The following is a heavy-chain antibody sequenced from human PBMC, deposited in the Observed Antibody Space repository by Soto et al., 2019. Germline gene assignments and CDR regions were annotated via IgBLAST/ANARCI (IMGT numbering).Heavy chain of an antibody. Sequence: GASVKVSCKASGGTFSSYAISWVRQAPGQGLEWMGGIIPIFGTANYAQKFQGRVTITADESTSTAYMELSSLRSEDTAVYYCASPYRRIHSSGYDYWGQGTLVTVSS. J-gene: IGHJ4*02. D-gene: IGHD3-22*01. CDR2: IIPIFGTA. CDR3: ASPYRRIHSSGYDY. V-gene: IGHV1-69*13. CDR1: GGTFSSYA.